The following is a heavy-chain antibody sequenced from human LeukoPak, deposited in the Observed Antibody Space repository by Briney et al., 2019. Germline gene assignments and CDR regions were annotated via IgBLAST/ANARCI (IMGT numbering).Heavy chain of an antibody. CDR2: IRYDGSNK. D-gene: IGHD3-10*01. V-gene: IGHV3-30*02. J-gene: IGHJ4*02. CDR3: ARLVGITMVRGVTPLRDY. Sequence: GGSLRLSCAASGFTFSSYGMHWVRQAPGKGLEWVAFIRYDGSNKYYADSVKGRFTISRDNSKNTLYLQMNSLRSDDTPVYYCARLVGITMVRGVTPLRDYWGQGTLVTVSS. CDR1: GFTFSSYG.